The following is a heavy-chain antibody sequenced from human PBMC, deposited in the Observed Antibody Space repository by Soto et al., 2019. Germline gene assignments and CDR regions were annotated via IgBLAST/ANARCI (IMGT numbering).Heavy chain of an antibody. CDR1: GDSLSSNSAA. V-gene: IGHV6-1*01. CDR3: ARGASLRFLDIGDFDI. Sequence: SQTLSLTCAISGDSLSSNSAAWNWIRHSPSRGLEWLGRTYYRSKWYNDYAVSVKSRITINPDTSKNQFSLQLNSVTPEDTAVYYCARGASLRFLDIGDFDIWGQGTMVTVSS. CDR2: TYYRSKWYN. D-gene: IGHD3-3*01. J-gene: IGHJ3*02.